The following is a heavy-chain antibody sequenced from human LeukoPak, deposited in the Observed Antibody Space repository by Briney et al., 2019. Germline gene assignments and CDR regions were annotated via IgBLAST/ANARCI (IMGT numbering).Heavy chain of an antibody. CDR3: ARGDIVVVPAANRLDWFDP. D-gene: IGHD2-2*01. V-gene: IGHV4-34*01. CDR1: GGSISSYY. CDR2: INHGGST. Sequence: SETLSLTCTVSGGSISSYYWSWIRQPPGKGLEWIGEINHGGSTNYNPSLKSRVTISVDTSKNQFSLKLSSVTAADTAVYYCARGDIVVVPAANRLDWFDPWGQGTLVTVSS. J-gene: IGHJ5*02.